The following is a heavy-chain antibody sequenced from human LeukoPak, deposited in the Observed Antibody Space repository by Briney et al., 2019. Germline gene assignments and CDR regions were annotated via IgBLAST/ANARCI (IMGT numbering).Heavy chain of an antibody. D-gene: IGHD3-22*01. Sequence: GGSLRLSCAASGFTFSSYSMNWVRQAPGKGLEWVSSISSSSSYIYYADSVKGRFTISRDNAKNSLYLQMNSLRAEDTAAYYCASVVVITSRLDEVDYWGQGTLVTVSS. CDR1: GFTFSSYS. CDR2: ISSSSSYI. J-gene: IGHJ4*02. V-gene: IGHV3-21*01. CDR3: ASVVVITSRLDEVDY.